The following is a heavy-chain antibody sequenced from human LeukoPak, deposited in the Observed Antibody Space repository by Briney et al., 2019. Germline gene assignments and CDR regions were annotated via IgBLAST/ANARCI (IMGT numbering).Heavy chain of an antibody. CDR1: GFTFDDYA. CDR3: AKDSTPHEYDSSGYFQY. CDR2: ISWNSGSI. Sequence: PGGSLRLSCAASGFTFDDYAMHGVRQAPGKGLAWVSGISWNSGSIGCADSVKGRFTISRDNAKNSLYLQMNSLRAEDTALYYCAKDSTPHEYDSSGYFQYWGQGTLVTVSS. J-gene: IGHJ4*02. D-gene: IGHD3-22*01. V-gene: IGHV3-9*01.